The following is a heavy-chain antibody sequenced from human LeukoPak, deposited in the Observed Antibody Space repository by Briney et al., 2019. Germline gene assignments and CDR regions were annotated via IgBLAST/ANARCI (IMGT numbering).Heavy chain of an antibody. Sequence: SETLSLTCAVYGGSFSGYYWSWIRQPPGKGLEWIGEINHSGSTNYNPSLKSRVTISVDTSKNQFSLKLSSVTAADTAVYYCAGRPAEPYVSSGYYTYWGQGTLVTVSS. J-gene: IGHJ4*02. CDR3: AGRPAEPYVSSGYYTY. D-gene: IGHD3-22*01. V-gene: IGHV4-34*01. CDR2: INHSGST. CDR1: GGSFSGYY.